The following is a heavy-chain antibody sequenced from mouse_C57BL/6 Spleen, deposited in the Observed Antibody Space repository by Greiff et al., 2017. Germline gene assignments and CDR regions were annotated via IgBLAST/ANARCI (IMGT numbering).Heavy chain of an antibody. J-gene: IGHJ3*01. CDR2: ISYDGSN. Sequence: EVKLMESGPGLVKPSQSLSLTCSVTGYSITSGYYWYWIRQLPGNQLEWVGNISYDGSNNYNPSLKNRISITRDTSKNQFFLKLNSVTTEDTATYYCARDDYCSSWFAYWGQGTLVTVSA. CDR3: ARDDYCSSWFAY. V-gene: IGHV3-6*01. D-gene: IGHD1-1*01. CDR1: GYSITSGYY.